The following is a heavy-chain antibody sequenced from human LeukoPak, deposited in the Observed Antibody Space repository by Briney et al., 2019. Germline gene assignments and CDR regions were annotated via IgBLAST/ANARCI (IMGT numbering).Heavy chain of an antibody. J-gene: IGHJ4*02. CDR3: ARVRAARDDY. D-gene: IGHD6-6*01. V-gene: IGHV3-53*01. CDR1: GFTVSSNY. Sequence: PGGSLRLSCAASGFTVSSNYMSWVRQAPGKGLEWVSLIYINGSTYYADSVKGRFTISRDNSKNTLYLQMNSLRAEDTAVYYCARVRAARDDYWGQGTLVTVSS. CDR2: IYINGST.